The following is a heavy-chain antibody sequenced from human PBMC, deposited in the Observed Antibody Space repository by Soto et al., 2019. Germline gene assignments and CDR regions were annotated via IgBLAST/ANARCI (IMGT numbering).Heavy chain of an antibody. CDR2: IYYSGST. D-gene: IGHD3-16*01. J-gene: IGHJ4*02. V-gene: IGHV4-31*03. CDR3: GRRVCDHVWGSYFDN. CDR1: GGSITSGGYY. Sequence: PSETLSLTCTVSGGSITSGGYYWSWIRLHPGKGLEWIGYIYYSGSTHFNPSLRSRATISVEPSKIQFSLKLSSVTAADTAVYYCGRRVCDHVWGSYFDNWGPGTLVTVSS.